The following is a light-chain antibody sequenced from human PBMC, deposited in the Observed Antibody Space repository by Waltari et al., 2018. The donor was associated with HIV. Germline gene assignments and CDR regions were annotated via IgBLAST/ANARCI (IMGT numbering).Light chain of an antibody. CDR2: YAS. J-gene: IGKJ3*01. V-gene: IGKV3-11*01. Sequence: EIVLTQSTATLPLSPGERATLSCRASQSVSSYLAWYQQKPGQAPRLLIYYASNSATGIPARFIGSGSGTDFTLTISSLEPEDFAVYYCQQRSNWPPFTFGPGTKVDIK. CDR3: QQRSNWPPFT. CDR1: QSVSSY.